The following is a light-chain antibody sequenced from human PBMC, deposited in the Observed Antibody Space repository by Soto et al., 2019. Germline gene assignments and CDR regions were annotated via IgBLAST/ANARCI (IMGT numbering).Light chain of an antibody. CDR1: SSDVGGYNH. CDR2: AVS. V-gene: IGLV2-14*01. Sequence: QSALTQPASVSGSPGQSITISCTGTSSDVGGYNHVSWYQHSPGKAPKLILFAVSDRPSGVSHRFSGSKSGKTASLTISGLQADDEADSYCCSYTSLSTVVFGGGTKLTVL. CDR3: CSYTSLSTVV. J-gene: IGLJ2*01.